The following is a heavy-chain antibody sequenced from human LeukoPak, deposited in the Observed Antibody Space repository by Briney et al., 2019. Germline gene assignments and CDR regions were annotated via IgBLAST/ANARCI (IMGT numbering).Heavy chain of an antibody. CDR1: GFTFDDYG. Sequence: PGGSLRLSCAASGFTFDDYGMSWVRQAPGKGLEWVANIKQDGSEKYYVDSVKGRFTISRDNAKNSLYLQMNSLRAEDTAVYYCATFGYNWNLGYWGQGTLVTVSS. V-gene: IGHV3-7*01. CDR2: IKQDGSEK. CDR3: ATFGYNWNLGY. D-gene: IGHD1-20*01. J-gene: IGHJ4*02.